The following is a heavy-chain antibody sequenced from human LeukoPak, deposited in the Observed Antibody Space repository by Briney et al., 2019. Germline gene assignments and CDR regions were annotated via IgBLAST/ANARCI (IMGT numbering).Heavy chain of an antibody. V-gene: IGHV3-23*01. D-gene: IGHD3-10*01. CDR2: ISGSGDYT. CDR1: GFTFSSHG. CDR3: AKVTYGSGTYGAFDS. Sequence: GGSLRLSCAASGFTFSSHGMSWVRQAQGKGLEWVSTISGSGDYTYYADSVKGRFTISRDNSKNTLYLQMNSLRAEDTAIYYCAKVTYGSGTYGAFDSWGQGTLVTVSS. J-gene: IGHJ4*02.